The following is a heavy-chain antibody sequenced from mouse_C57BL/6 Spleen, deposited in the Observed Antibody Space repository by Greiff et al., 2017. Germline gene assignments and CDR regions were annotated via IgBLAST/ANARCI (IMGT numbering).Heavy chain of an antibody. J-gene: IGHJ1*03. CDR2: ISGGGGNT. Sequence: EVMLVESGGGLVKPGGSLKLSCAASGFTFSSYTMSWVRQTPEKRLEWVATISGGGGNTYYSDSVKGRFTISRDNAKNTLYLQMSSLRSEDTALYYCARDNWDYWYFDVWGTGTTVTVSS. V-gene: IGHV5-9*01. D-gene: IGHD4-1*01. CDR1: GFTFSSYT. CDR3: ARDNWDYWYFDV.